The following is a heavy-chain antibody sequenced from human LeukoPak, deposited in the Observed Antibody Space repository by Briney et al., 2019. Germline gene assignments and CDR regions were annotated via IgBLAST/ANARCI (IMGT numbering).Heavy chain of an antibody. Sequence: GGSLRLSCAASGFTFSDYYMSWIRQAPGKGLEWVSYISSSGSTIYYADSVKGRFTISRDNAKNSLYLQMNSLRAEDTAVYYCATPLITMISPTQGTGYWGQGTLVTVSS. CDR1: GFTFSDYY. D-gene: IGHD3-22*01. CDR3: ATPLITMISPTQGTGY. J-gene: IGHJ4*02. V-gene: IGHV3-11*01. CDR2: ISSSGSTI.